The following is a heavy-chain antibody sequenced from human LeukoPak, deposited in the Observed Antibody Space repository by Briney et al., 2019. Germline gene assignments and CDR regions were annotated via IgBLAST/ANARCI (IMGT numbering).Heavy chain of an antibody. CDR2: IKEDGRQT. CDR3: AREWYDYGGDSEGY. V-gene: IGHV3-7*01. Sequence: GGSLRLSCVGSGSTFNGHWLTWVRQAPGRGLEWVASIKEDGRQTHYVDSVKGRFIISRDNSKKSLYLQMNSLRIEDTAVYYCAREWYDYGGDSEGYWGQGTLVTVSS. D-gene: IGHD4-23*01. CDR1: GSTFNGHW. J-gene: IGHJ4*02.